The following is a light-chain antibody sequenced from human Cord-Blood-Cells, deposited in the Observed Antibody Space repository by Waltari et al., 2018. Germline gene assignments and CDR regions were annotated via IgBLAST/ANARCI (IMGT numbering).Light chain of an antibody. CDR1: SSDVGGYNY. V-gene: IGLV2-14*01. Sequence: QSALTQPASVSGSPGQSITISCTGTSSDVGGYNYVSWYQQHPGKAPILMIYDVSNRPSGFSKRFSGSKSGNTASLTISGLQAEDGADYYCSSYTSSSTWVFGGGTKLTVL. J-gene: IGLJ3*02. CDR2: DVS. CDR3: SSYTSSSTWV.